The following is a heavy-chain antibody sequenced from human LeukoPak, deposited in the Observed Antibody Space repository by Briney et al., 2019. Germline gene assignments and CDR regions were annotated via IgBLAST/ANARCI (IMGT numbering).Heavy chain of an antibody. V-gene: IGHV3-9*01. CDR1: GFNFDDYA. CDR2: IRWDSGSV. J-gene: IGHJ4*02. Sequence: GGPLRLSCAATGFNFDDYAMHWVRQAPGKGLEWVSSIRWDSGSVAYADSVRGRFTISRDNAKSSLYLQMNSLRPEDTAFYYCAKEGPLSYYFDYWGQGTLVTVSS. CDR3: AKEGPLSYYFDY.